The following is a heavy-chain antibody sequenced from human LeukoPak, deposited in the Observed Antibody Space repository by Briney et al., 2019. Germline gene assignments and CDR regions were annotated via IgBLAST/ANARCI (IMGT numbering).Heavy chain of an antibody. CDR1: GGTFSSYA. CDR2: IIPIFGTA. Sequence: ASVKVSCKASGGTFSSYAISWVRQAPGQGLEWMGGIIPIFGTANYAQKFQGRVTITADESTSTAYMELSSLRSEDTAVYYCARGIGSTTVTTLEYYFDYWGQRTLVTVSS. CDR3: ARGIGSTTVTTLEYYFDY. J-gene: IGHJ4*02. V-gene: IGHV1-69*13. D-gene: IGHD4-17*01.